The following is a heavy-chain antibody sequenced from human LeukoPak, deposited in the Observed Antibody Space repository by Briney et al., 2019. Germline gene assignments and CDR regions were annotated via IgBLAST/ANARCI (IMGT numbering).Heavy chain of an antibody. D-gene: IGHD3-3*01. CDR2: MNPNSGNT. CDR1: GYTFTSYD. J-gene: IGHJ6*02. CDR3: ARGHYDFWSGYSPYYYYGMDV. V-gene: IGHV1-8*01. Sequence: GASVKVSCKASGYTFTSYDINWVRQATGRGLEWMGWMNPNSGNTGYAQKFQGRVTMTRNTSISTAYMELSSLRSEDTAVYYCARGHYDFWSGYSPYYYYGMDVWGQGTTVTVSS.